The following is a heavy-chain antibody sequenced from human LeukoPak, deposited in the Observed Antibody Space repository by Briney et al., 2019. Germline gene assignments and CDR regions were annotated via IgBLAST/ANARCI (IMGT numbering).Heavy chain of an antibody. CDR2: INSDGSST. Sequence: GGSLRLSCAASGFTFSNYWMHWVRQAPGKGLVWVSRINSDGSSTTSADSVKGRFTISRDNAKNSLYLQMNSLRAEDTAVYYCAREGYSSSWYFAFDIWGQGTMVTVSS. CDR3: AREGYSSSWYFAFDI. CDR1: GFTFSNYW. D-gene: IGHD6-13*01. V-gene: IGHV3-74*01. J-gene: IGHJ3*02.